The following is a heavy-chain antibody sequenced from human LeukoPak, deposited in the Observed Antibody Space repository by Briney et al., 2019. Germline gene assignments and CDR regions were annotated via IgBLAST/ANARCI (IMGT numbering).Heavy chain of an antibody. J-gene: IGHJ5*02. CDR3: ARVRNWFDP. CDR1: GGSISNYY. V-gene: IGHV4-59*01. D-gene: IGHD3-10*01. CDR2: ISYSGNT. Sequence: SETLSLTCTVSGGSISNYYWTWIRQPPGKGLEWIGFISYSGNTNYNPSLKSRVTISLGTSKNQFSLKLISVTAADTAVYYCARVRNWFDPWGQGTLVTVSS.